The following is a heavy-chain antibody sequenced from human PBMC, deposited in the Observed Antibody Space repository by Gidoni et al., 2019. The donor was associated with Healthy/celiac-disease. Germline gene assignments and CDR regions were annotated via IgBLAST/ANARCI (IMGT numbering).Heavy chain of an antibody. J-gene: IGHJ4*02. V-gene: IGHV4-39*01. CDR2: IYYSGST. Sequence: QLQLQESGPGLVKPSETLSLTCTVSGGSISSSSYYWGWIRQPPGKGLEWIGSIYYSGSTYYNPSLKSRVTISVDTSKNQFSLKLSSVTAADTAVYYCARRFHPYYDSSGYTFDYWGQGTLVTVSS. CDR3: ARRFHPYYDSSGYTFDY. CDR1: GGSISSSSYY. D-gene: IGHD3-22*01.